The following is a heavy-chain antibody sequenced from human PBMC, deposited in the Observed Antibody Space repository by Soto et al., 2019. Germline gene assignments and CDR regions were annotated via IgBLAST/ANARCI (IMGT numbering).Heavy chain of an antibody. V-gene: IGHV3-23*01. J-gene: IGHJ4*02. Sequence: EVQLLESGGGLVQPGGSLRLSCAASGFTFSSYAMTWVRQAPGKGLQWVSGISGSAISTFYADSVKGRFTISRDNSKNTLYLQMYSLRAEDTAVYYCAKHIVATMYFDYWGQGTLVTVSS. CDR2: ISGSAIST. CDR3: AKHIVATMYFDY. CDR1: GFTFSSYA. D-gene: IGHD2-15*01.